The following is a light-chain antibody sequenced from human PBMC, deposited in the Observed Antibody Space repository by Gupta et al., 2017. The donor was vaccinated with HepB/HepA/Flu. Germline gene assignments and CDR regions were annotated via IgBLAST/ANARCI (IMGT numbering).Light chain of an antibody. J-gene: IGLJ3*02. CDR3: SSETSRRIWV. V-gene: IGLV2-14*03. CDR1: SSDPLHHTY. CDR2: GVS. Sequence: QSVLTQPAQVSGAPGQSNTLPCTGPSSDPLHHTYVSWYQQHPGKPPKLMIYGVSNRPSGISNRFSGSKSGNSASLTISGLQAEDEADYYCSSETSRRIWVFGGGTRVTVL.